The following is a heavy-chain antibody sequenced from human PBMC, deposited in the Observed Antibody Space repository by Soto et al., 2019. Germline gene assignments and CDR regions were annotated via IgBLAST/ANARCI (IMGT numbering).Heavy chain of an antibody. V-gene: IGHV1-46*01. Sequence: ASVKVSCKASGYTFTSYYMHWVRQAPGQGLEWMGIINPSGGSTSYAQKFQGRVTMTRDTSTRTVYMELSSLRSEDTAVYYCARGEDSSGYYRDYFDYWGQGTLVTVSS. D-gene: IGHD3-22*01. CDR3: ARGEDSSGYYRDYFDY. CDR2: INPSGGST. J-gene: IGHJ4*02. CDR1: GYTFTSYY.